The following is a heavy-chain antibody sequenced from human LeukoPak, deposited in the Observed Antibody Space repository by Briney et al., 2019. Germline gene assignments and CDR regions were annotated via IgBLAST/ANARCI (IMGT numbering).Heavy chain of an antibody. CDR2: IYYSGST. CDR3: AREPRRDGYADY. D-gene: IGHD5-24*01. V-gene: IGHV4-59*11. Sequence: SETLSLTCTVSGGSISSHYWSWIRQPPGKGLEWIGYIYYSGSTNYNPSLKSRVTISVDTSKNQFSLKLSSVTAADTAVYYCAREPRRDGYADYWGQGTLVTASS. CDR1: GGSISSHY. J-gene: IGHJ4*02.